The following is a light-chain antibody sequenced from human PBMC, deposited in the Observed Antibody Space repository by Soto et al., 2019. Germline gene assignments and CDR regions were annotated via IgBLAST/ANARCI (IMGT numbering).Light chain of an antibody. CDR2: WAS. Sequence: DSVMSQAPESMAVSLGERATINCKSSQSLFYASINKNYLAWYQQKPRQPPKLLIYWASIRGSGVPDRFSGSGSGTDFTLTISSLQAEDVAVYYCQQYFDNSITFGQGTRLEVK. V-gene: IGKV4-1*01. CDR3: QQYFDNSIT. CDR1: QSLFYASINKNY. J-gene: IGKJ5*01.